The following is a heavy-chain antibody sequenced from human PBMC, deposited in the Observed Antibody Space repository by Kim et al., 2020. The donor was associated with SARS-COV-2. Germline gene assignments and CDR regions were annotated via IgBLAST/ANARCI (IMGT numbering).Heavy chain of an antibody. D-gene: IGHD3-22*01. CDR3: AREGDSSGYHYWWDF. CDR1: GGSISNYY. CDR2: IHRTEGA. Sequence: SETLSLTCSVSGGSISNYYWSWIRQPAGKGLEWIGRIHRTEGANYNPSLSSRVTVSVDTSRKQFSLKVNSVTAADTAIYYCAREGDSSGYHYWWDFWGQGTRVTVSX. V-gene: IGHV4-4*07. J-gene: IGHJ4*02.